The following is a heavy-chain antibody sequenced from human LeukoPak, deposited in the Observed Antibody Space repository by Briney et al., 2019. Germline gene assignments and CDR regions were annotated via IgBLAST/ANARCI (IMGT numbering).Heavy chain of an antibody. CDR3: AKDRCSNGIGCYYYYMDV. CDR2: IQYDGSNE. J-gene: IGHJ6*03. Sequence: GGSLRLACAASGFTFSSYGMHWVRQAPGKGLEWVAYIQYDGSNEQYADSVKGRFSISRDSSKNILYLQMNSLRAEDTAVYYCAKDRCSNGIGCYYYYMDVWGKGTTVTISS. D-gene: IGHD2-8*01. CDR1: GFTFSSYG. V-gene: IGHV3-30*02.